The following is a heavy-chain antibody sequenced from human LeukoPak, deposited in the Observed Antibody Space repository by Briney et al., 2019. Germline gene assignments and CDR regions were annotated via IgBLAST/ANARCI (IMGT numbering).Heavy chain of an antibody. D-gene: IGHD3-10*01. J-gene: IGHJ4*02. V-gene: IGHV3-33*01. CDR2: IWYDGSNK. CDR3: ARSHYYGSGSYYTYYFDY. Sequence: GGSLRLSCAASGFTFSSYGMHWVRQAPGKGLEWVAVIWYDGSNKYYADSVKGRFTISRDNSKNTLYLQMNSLRAEDTAVYYCARSHYYGSGSYYTYYFDYRGQGTLVTVSS. CDR1: GFTFSSYG.